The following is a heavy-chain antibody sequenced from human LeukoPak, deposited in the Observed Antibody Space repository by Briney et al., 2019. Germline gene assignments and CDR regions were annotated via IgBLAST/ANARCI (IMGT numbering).Heavy chain of an antibody. V-gene: IGHV3-7*01. CDR2: IKPDGSER. D-gene: IGHD3-16*01. Sequence: PGGSLRLSCTASGFTFSNYWMSWVRPAPGKGLEWVANIKPDGSERYYVDSVKGRFTISRDNAKTSVYLQMNSLRAEDAAVYYCAKDRSFGGGLPWDLWGRGTLVTVSS. CDR3: AKDRSFGGGLPWDL. J-gene: IGHJ2*01. CDR1: GFTFSNYW.